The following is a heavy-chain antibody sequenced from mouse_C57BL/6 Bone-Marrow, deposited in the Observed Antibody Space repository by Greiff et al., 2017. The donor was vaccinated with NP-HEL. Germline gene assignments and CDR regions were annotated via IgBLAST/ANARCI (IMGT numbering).Heavy chain of an antibody. CDR3: ARGLITTVVARGFAY. D-gene: IGHD1-1*01. CDR2: INPGSGGT. CDR1: GYAFTNYL. J-gene: IGHJ3*01. Sequence: VQLQQSGAELVRPGTSVKVSCKASGYAFTNYLIEWVKQRPGLGLEWIGVINPGSGGTNYNEKFKGKATLTADKSSSTAYMQLSSLTSEDSAVYFCARGLITTVVARGFAYWGQGTLVTVSA. V-gene: IGHV1-54*01.